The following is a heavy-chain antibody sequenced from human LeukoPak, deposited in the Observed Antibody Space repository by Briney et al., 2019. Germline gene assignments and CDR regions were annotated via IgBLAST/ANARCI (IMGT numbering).Heavy chain of an antibody. D-gene: IGHD3-10*01. CDR3: ARDSYYYGPGAYFDY. Sequence: ASVKVSCKASGYTFTSYGISWVRQAPGQGLEWMGWISAYNGNTNYAQKLQVRVTMTTDTSTSTAYMELRSLRSDDTAVYYCARDSYYYGPGAYFDYWGQGTLVTVSS. V-gene: IGHV1-18*04. CDR1: GYTFTSYG. J-gene: IGHJ4*02. CDR2: ISAYNGNT.